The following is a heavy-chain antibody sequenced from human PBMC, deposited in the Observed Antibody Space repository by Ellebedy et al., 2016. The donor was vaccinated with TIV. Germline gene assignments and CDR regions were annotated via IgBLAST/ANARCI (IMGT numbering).Heavy chain of an antibody. V-gene: IGHV3-23*01. CDR2: IIAGGDST. J-gene: IGHJ4*02. CDR3: VKLDSSGFYYGSLDY. D-gene: IGHD3-22*01. CDR1: GFTFSAHA. Sequence: GGSLRLSCAASGFTFSAHAMSWVRQTPGKGLEWVPGIIAGGDSTPYVDSVKGPFTISSDNSKKTLYLQMNSLRAEETAVYYCVKLDSSGFYYGSLDYWGQGTLVTVSS.